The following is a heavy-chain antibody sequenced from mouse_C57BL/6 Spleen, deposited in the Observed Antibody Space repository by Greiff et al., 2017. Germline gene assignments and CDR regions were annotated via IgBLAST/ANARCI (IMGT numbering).Heavy chain of an antibody. CDR3: ARDAGAMDY. V-gene: IGHV7-1*01. J-gene: IGHJ4*01. CDR2: SRNKANDYTT. Sequence: EVQGVESGGGLVQSGRSLRLSCATSGFTFSDFYMEWVRQAPGKGLEWIAASRNKANDYTTEYSASVKGRFIVSRDTSQSLLYLQMNALRAEDTAIYYCARDAGAMDYWGQGTSVTVSS. CDR1: GFTFSDFY.